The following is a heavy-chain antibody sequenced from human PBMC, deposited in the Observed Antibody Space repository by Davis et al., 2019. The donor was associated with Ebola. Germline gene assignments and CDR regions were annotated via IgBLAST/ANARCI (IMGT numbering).Heavy chain of an antibody. CDR3: ARSTGGSGWCFDY. CDR2: INPSGGST. J-gene: IGHJ4*02. CDR1: GHTFTSYY. D-gene: IGHD6-19*01. V-gene: IGHV1-46*01. Sequence: AASVKVSCKASGHTFTSYYIHWVRQAPGQGLEWMGMINPSGGSTKYAQKFQGRVTMTRDTSTSTVYMELSSLRSEDTAVYYCARSTGGSGWCFDYWGQGTLVTVSS.